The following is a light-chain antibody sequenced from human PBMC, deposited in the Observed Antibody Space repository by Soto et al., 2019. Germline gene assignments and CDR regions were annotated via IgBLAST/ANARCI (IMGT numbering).Light chain of an antibody. J-gene: IGLJ1*01. CDR1: SRDVGGYND. Sequence: QSALTQPASVSGSPGQSITISCTGTSRDVGGYNDDSWYQQPPGKAPKLIIYAVSNRPSGGSNRFSGSKSGNTPSLTISGLHAEDEVDYYCISYTSTSTGVFGTGTKVTVL. V-gene: IGLV2-14*01. CDR2: AVS. CDR3: ISYTSTSTGV.